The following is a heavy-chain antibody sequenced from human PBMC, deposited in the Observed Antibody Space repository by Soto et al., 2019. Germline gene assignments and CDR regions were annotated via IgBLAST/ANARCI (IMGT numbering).Heavy chain of an antibody. CDR2: IKPDGSTT. Sequence: EVQVAESGGGLVQPGGSLRLSCAASGFTLSNDWLAWVRQTPGKGLEFVGNIKPDGSTTNYMDSVKGRFSISRDNARNSLYLQMNSLRVEDTAVYYCGTDRWGAAFDMWGQGTTVTVSS. V-gene: IGHV3-7*01. CDR3: GTDRWGAAFDM. CDR1: GFTLSNDW. D-gene: IGHD1-26*01. J-gene: IGHJ3*02.